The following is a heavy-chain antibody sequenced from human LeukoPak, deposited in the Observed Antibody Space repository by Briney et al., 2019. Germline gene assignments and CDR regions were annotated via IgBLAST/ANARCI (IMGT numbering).Heavy chain of an antibody. V-gene: IGHV4-39*07. J-gene: IGHJ4*02. CDR3: AREDLEMATTWYFDY. CDR2: IHYSGST. Sequence: PSETLSLTFIVSGGSISSSNHYWGWNRQPPGKGLEWSGSIHYSGSTYYNSSLKSRVSISVDTSKNQFSLKLNSVTAADTAVYYCAREDLEMATTWYFDYWGQGTLVTVSS. D-gene: IGHD5-24*01. CDR1: GGSISSSNHY.